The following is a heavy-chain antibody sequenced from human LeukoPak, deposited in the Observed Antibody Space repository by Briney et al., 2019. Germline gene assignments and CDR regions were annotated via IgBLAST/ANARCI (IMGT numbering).Heavy chain of an antibody. J-gene: IGHJ3*02. Sequence: PGGSLRLSCAASGFTFSSYGMHWVRQAPGKGLEYVSAISSNGGSTYYADSVKGRFTISRDNSKNTLYLQMSSLRAEDTAVYYCVKKPGRGYNWNDVYFAFDIWGQGTMVTVSS. V-gene: IGHV3-64D*06. CDR1: GFTFSSYG. D-gene: IGHD1-1*01. CDR2: ISSNGGST. CDR3: VKKPGRGYNWNDVYFAFDI.